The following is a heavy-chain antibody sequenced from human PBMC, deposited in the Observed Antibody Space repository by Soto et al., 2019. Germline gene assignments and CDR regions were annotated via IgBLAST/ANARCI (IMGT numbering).Heavy chain of an antibody. Sequence: PGGSLRVSCAASGFTVSSNYMNWVRQAPGKGLEWLSIIYSDGTTYYADSVKGRFTISRDNFKNTLYLQMNNLRAEDTAVYYCAILSNWGQGTLVTVSS. D-gene: IGHD6-6*01. CDR1: GFTVSSNY. CDR2: IYSDGTT. CDR3: AILSN. J-gene: IGHJ4*02. V-gene: IGHV3-53*01.